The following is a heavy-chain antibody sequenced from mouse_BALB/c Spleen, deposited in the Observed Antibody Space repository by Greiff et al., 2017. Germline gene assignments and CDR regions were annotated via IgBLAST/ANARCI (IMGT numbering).Heavy chain of an antibody. J-gene: IGHJ4*01. CDR3: ARHGDYGDYAMDY. CDR1: GFTFSSYA. CDR2: ISSGGSYT. V-gene: IGHV5-9-3*01. Sequence: EVQLVESGGGLVKPGGSLKLSCAASGFTFSSYAMSWVRQTPEKRLEWVATISSGGSYTYYPDSVKGRFTISRDNAKNTLYLQMSSLRSEDTAMYYCARHGDYGDYAMDYWGQGTSVTVSS. D-gene: IGHD1-1*02.